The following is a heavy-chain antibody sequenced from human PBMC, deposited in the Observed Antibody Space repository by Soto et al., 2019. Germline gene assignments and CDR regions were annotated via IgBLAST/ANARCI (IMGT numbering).Heavy chain of an antibody. V-gene: IGHV3-23*01. CDR1: GFTFTTYA. Sequence: EVQLLESGGGLVQPGGSLRLSCAASGFTFTTYAMSWVRQAPDKGLERVSSISRSGDSTYYADSVKGRLTISRDNSKNTLYLQMNSLRGEDTAVYYCAFSYHCDYWGQGTLVTVSS. CDR2: ISRSGDST. CDR3: AFSYHCDY. J-gene: IGHJ4*02.